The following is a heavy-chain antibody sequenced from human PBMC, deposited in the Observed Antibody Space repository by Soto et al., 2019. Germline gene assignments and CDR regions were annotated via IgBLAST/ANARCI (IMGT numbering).Heavy chain of an antibody. CDR3: ERGDFWSGYNYPFDY. V-gene: IGHV3-33*01. D-gene: IGHD3-3*01. CDR1: GFTFSSYG. Sequence: GGSLRLSCAASGFTFSSYGMHWVRQAPGKGLEWVAVIWYDGSNKYYADSVKGRFTISRDNSKNTLYLQMNSLRAEDTAVYYCERGDFWSGYNYPFDYWGQGTLVTVSS. CDR2: IWYDGSNK. J-gene: IGHJ4*02.